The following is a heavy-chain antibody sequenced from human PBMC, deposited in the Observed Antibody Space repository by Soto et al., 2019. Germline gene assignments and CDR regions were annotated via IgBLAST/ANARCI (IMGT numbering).Heavy chain of an antibody. J-gene: IGHJ4*02. D-gene: IGHD6-13*01. CDR1: GFTFSSYG. Sequence: PGGSLRLSCAASGFTFSSYGMHWVRQAPGKGLEWVAVIWYDGSNKYYADSVKGRFTISRDNSKNTLYLQMNSLRAEDTAVYYCARDPAAGTKWVDYWGQGTLVTVSS. V-gene: IGHV3-33*01. CDR3: ARDPAAGTKWVDY. CDR2: IWYDGSNK.